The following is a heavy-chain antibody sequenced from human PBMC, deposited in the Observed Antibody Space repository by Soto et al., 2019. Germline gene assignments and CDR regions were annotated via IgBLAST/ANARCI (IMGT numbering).Heavy chain of an antibody. CDR3: AREPSLGGSEFDY. Sequence: EVQLVESGGGLVQPGGSLRLSCAASGFTFSTYWMHWVRQAPGKGLIWVSRINSDGSNRVYADSVKGRFTISRDNAKNTLFLQMNSLRAEDTAVHYCAREPSLGGSEFDYWGQGTLVTVSS. CDR1: GFTFSTYW. D-gene: IGHD3-16*01. J-gene: IGHJ4*02. V-gene: IGHV3-74*01. CDR2: INSDGSNR.